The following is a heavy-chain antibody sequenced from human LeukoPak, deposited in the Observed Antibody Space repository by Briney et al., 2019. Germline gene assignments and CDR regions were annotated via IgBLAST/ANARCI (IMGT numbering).Heavy chain of an antibody. Sequence: PGGSLRPSCAASGFTFSSYSMNWVRQAPGKGLEWVSSISSSSSYIYYADSVKGRFTISRDNAKNSLYLQMNSLRAEDTAVYYCARNQGYYDILTGYYFDYWGQGTLVTVSS. V-gene: IGHV3-21*01. J-gene: IGHJ4*02. CDR2: ISSSSSYI. CDR1: GFTFSSYS. CDR3: ARNQGYYDILTGYYFDY. D-gene: IGHD3-9*01.